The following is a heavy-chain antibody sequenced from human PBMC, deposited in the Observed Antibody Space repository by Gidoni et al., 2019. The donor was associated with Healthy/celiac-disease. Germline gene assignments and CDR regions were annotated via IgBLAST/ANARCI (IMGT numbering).Heavy chain of an antibody. J-gene: IGHJ6*02. CDR3: AREGYDFWSGYYTYYYGMDV. CDR1: GFTFSSYS. Sequence: EVQLVESGGGLVQPGGSLRLSCAASGFTFSSYSMNWVRQAPGKGLEWVSYISSSSSTIYYADSVKGRFTISRDNAKNSLYLQMNSLRDEDTAVYYCAREGYDFWSGYYTYYYGMDVWGQGTTVTVSS. V-gene: IGHV3-48*02. CDR2: ISSSSSTI. D-gene: IGHD3-3*01.